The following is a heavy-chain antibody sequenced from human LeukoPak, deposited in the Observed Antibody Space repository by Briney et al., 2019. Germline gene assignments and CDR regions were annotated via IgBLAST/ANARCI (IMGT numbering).Heavy chain of an antibody. CDR2: IFNTGDT. D-gene: IGHD3-9*01. CDR3: ARGGDYDDLTGYHPSSFDV. V-gene: IGHV4-31*03. J-gene: IGHJ3*01. CDR1: GGSITNGGFY. Sequence: PSQTLSLTCTVSGGSITNGGFYWNWIRQHPEKGLEYMGYIFNTGDTYYNPSVESRLTLSVDTSKNQFSLKLTSVTAADTAVYYCARGGDYDDLTGYHPSSFDVWGHGTRVTVSS.